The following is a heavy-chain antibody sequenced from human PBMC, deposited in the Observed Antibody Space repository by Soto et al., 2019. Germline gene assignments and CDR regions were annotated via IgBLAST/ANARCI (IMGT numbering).Heavy chain of an antibody. CDR3: ARGASGGVDY. D-gene: IGHD3-10*01. CDR2: LAYDGTNK. V-gene: IGHV3-30-3*01. CDR1: GFTFSAFA. J-gene: IGHJ4*02. Sequence: QVQLVESGGGVVQPGRSLTLSCAASGFTFSAFAMHWVRQAPGKGLDWVAVLAYDGTNKYYADSVKGRFTISRDNSKNTLYLQMSSLRDEETAVYYCARGASGGVDYWGQGTPVTVSS.